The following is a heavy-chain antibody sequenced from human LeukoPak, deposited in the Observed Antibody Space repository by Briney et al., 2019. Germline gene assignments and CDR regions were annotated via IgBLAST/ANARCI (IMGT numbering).Heavy chain of an antibody. Sequence: TLSLTCTVTGDSISRGTYYWTWVRQPAGKGLEWIGRVFRSGSTYYNPSLKSRVTISIDTSNNQFSLHLRSVTAADTAVYYCARDSNFYDVSHDNAEDFWGQGTLVTVSS. J-gene: IGHJ4*02. CDR2: VFRSGST. D-gene: IGHD3-22*01. CDR3: ARDSNFYDVSHDNAEDF. V-gene: IGHV4-61*02. CDR1: GDSISRGTYY.